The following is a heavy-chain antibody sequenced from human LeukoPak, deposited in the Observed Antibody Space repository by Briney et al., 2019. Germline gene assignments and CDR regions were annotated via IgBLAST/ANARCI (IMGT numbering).Heavy chain of an antibody. J-gene: IGHJ6*02. CDR3: ARDFGPDSSSAMDL. V-gene: IGHV1-69*04. Sequence: SVKVSCEASGGTFSSYAMSWVRQAPGQGLEWMGRIIPVFGVPNYAQKSQGRVTITADKSTSTAYMELSSLRPEDTAVYYCARDFGPDSSSAMDLWGQGTTVTVSS. CDR2: IIPVFGVP. CDR1: GGTFSSYA. D-gene: IGHD6-13*01.